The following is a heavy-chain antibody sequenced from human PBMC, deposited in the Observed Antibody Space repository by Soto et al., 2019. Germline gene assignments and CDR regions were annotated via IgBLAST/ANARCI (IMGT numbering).Heavy chain of an antibody. V-gene: IGHV3-23*01. CDR3: AALPVDDPYYYGMDV. Sequence: PGGSLRLSCAASGFTFSSYAMSWVRQAPGKGLEWVSAISGSGGSTYYADSVKGRFTISRDNSKNTLYLQMNSLRAEDTAVYYCAALPVDDPYYYGMDVWGQGTTVTVSS. D-gene: IGHD1-1*01. CDR2: ISGSGGST. J-gene: IGHJ6*02. CDR1: GFTFSSYA.